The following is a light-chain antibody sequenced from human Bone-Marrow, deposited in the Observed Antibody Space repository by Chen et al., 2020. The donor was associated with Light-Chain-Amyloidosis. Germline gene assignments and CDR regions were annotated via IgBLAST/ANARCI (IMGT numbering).Light chain of an antibody. CDR3: QVWDRSSDRPV. CDR1: NIGSKS. V-gene: IGLV3-21*02. J-gene: IGLJ3*02. Sequence: SYVLTQPFSVSVAPGPTATIACGGNNIGSKSVHWYQQTPGQAPLLVVYDDSDRPSGIPERLSGSNSGNTATLTISRVEAGDEADYYCQVWDRSSDRPVFGGGTKLTVL. CDR2: DDS.